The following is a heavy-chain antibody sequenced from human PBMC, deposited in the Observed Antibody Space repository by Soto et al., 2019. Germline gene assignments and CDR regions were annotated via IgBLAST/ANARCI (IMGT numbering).Heavy chain of an antibody. CDR3: ARGRVVVPAAVMFNCLDP. Sequence: ALTCAIPGARIDWGAYSWNWIRQPPGKGLEWIGYIFHGGSTYYNPSLRSRVTISVDRSRTQFSLKMSSVTAADTAVYYCARGRVVVPAAVMFNCLDPWGQGALVTVS. J-gene: IGHJ5*02. CDR1: GARIDWGAYS. CDR2: IFHGGST. D-gene: IGHD2-2*01. V-gene: IGHV4-30-2*01.